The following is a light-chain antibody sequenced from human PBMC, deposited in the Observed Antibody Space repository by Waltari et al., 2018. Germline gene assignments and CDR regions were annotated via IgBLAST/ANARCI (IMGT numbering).Light chain of an antibody. J-gene: IGLJ2*01. CDR2: ANT. Sequence: QSVLTQPPSVSGAPGQRVAISCTGSSPHIGAGYLLHWYQQLPGTAPKLLIYANTNRPSGVPDRFSASKSGTSASLAITGLQPGDEADYYCQCYDSRLSGSLFGGGTKVTVL. CDR1: SPHIGAGYL. V-gene: IGLV1-40*01. CDR3: QCYDSRLSGSL.